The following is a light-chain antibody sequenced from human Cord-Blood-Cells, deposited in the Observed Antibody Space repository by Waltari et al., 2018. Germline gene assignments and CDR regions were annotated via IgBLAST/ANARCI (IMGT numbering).Light chain of an antibody. Sequence: QSALTQPASVSGSPGPSITISCTGPSSDGGRYNLVSWYQQHPGKAPKLMIYEGSKRPSGVSNRFSGSKSGNTASLTISGLQAEDEADYYCCSYAGSSTWVFGGGTKLTVL. CDR3: CSYAGSSTWV. J-gene: IGLJ3*02. CDR1: SSDGGRYNL. V-gene: IGLV2-23*01. CDR2: EGS.